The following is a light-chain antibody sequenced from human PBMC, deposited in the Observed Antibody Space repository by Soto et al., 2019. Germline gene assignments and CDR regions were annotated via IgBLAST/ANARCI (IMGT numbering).Light chain of an antibody. J-gene: IGKJ2*01. Sequence: DLQMTQSPSALSASVGDRVTITCRASQTISTYLNWYQQKPGKAPKLLIYAASTLQSGVPSRFSGSGSGTDFTLTISNLQPEDFATYYCQQSFGIPYTFGQGTRLEIK. V-gene: IGKV1-39*01. CDR1: QTISTY. CDR2: AAS. CDR3: QQSFGIPYT.